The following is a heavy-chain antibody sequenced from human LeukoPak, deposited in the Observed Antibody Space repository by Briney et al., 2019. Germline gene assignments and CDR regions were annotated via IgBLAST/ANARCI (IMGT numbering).Heavy chain of an antibody. V-gene: IGHV3-30*04. Sequence: GGSLRLSCAASGFTFSSYAMHWVRQAPGKGLEWVAVISYDGSNKYYADSVKGRFTISRDNSKNTLYLQMNSLRAEDTAVYYCARESTEEQWLVPFGRGYFDYWGQGTLVTVSS. CDR2: ISYDGSNK. J-gene: IGHJ4*02. CDR1: GFTFSSYA. D-gene: IGHD6-19*01. CDR3: ARESTEEQWLVPFGRGYFDY.